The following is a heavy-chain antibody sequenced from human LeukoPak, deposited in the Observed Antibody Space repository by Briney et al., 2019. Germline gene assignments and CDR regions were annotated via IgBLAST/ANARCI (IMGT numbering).Heavy chain of an antibody. Sequence: ASVKVSCKASGYIFTNHYMHWVRQAPGQGLEWIGLINPSGSSTLYAEKFRGRIIMTRDMSTATDYMELSSLRSEDTAVYYCARPDGWFGEHGFDPWGQGTLVTVSS. CDR3: ARPDGWFGEHGFDP. D-gene: IGHD3-10*01. CDR2: INPSGSST. CDR1: GYIFTNHY. J-gene: IGHJ5*02. V-gene: IGHV1-46*01.